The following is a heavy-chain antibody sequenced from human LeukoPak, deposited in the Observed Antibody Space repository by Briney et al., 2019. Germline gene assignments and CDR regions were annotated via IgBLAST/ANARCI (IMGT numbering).Heavy chain of an antibody. CDR3: TRDGGVGDNTAFDN. J-gene: IGHJ3*02. Sequence: GGSLRLSCAASGVTLSDHHMDWVRQAPGKGLEWVGRTRSKARRYTTEFAASVKGRFAIARDDSKNSMYLQMNNLKTEDTAVYYCTRDGGVGDNTAFDNWGQGTLVTVSS. CDR1: GVTLSDHH. D-gene: IGHD3-3*01. CDR2: TRSKARRYTT. V-gene: IGHV3-72*01.